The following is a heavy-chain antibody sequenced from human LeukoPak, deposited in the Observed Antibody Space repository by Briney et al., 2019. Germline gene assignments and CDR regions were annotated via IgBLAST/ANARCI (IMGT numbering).Heavy chain of an antibody. CDR2: VYYSGRT. CDR1: GGFPSSSNYY. Sequence: SETLSLICSVTGGFPSSSNYYWAWIRQPPGKGLEWIGTVYYSGRTDYSPSLRGRVTVSMDTSKNQFSLKLNSVTASDTAVYYCAREGTRWSDENWFDPWGQGTLVTVSS. D-gene: IGHD2-15*01. V-gene: IGHV4-39*07. CDR3: AREGTRWSDENWFDP. J-gene: IGHJ5*02.